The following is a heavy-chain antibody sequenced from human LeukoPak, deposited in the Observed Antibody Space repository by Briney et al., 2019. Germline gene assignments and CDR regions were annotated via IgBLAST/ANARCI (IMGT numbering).Heavy chain of an antibody. D-gene: IGHD6-6*01. Sequence: PEGSLRLSCAASGFTFNSYGMHWVRQAQGKGLEWVAFIRYDGSNKYYADSVKGRFTISRDNSKNTLYLQMNSLRAEDTAVYYCAKDLSSSFYFDYWGQGTLVTVSS. V-gene: IGHV3-30*02. CDR3: AKDLSSSFYFDY. J-gene: IGHJ4*02. CDR2: IRYDGSNK. CDR1: GFTFNSYG.